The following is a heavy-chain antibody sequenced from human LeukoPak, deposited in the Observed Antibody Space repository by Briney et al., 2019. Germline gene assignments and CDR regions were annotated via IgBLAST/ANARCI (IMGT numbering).Heavy chain of an antibody. CDR1: GGSISSYY. V-gene: IGHV4-59*01. CDR3: ARAGLLAVAVNWFDP. CDR2: IYYSGST. D-gene: IGHD6-19*01. J-gene: IGHJ5*02. Sequence: KASETLSLTCTVSGGSISSYYWSWIRQPPGKGLEWIGYIYYSGSTNYNPSLKSRVTISVDTSKNQFSLKLSSVTAADTAVYYCARAGLLAVAVNWFDPWGQGTLVTVSS.